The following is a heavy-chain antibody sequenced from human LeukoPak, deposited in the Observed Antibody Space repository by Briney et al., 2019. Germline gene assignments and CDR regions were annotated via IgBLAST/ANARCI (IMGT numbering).Heavy chain of an antibody. Sequence: PGGSLRLSCAASGFTFSSYGMHWVRQAPGKGLEWVAFIQYDESNKYYADSVKGRFTISRDNSKNTLYLQMNSLRAEDTALYYCAKARGLIGGAFDIWGQGTMVTVSS. CDR3: AKARGLIGGAFDI. CDR1: GFTFSSYG. D-gene: IGHD3-22*01. V-gene: IGHV3-30*02. J-gene: IGHJ3*02. CDR2: IQYDESNK.